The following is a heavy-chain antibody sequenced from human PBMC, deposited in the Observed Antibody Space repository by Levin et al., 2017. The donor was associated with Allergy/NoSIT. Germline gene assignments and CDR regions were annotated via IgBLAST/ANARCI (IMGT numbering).Heavy chain of an antibody. J-gene: IGHJ4*02. V-gene: IGHV3-73*01. CDR1: GFTFSGSA. Sequence: GESLKISCAASGFTFSGSAIHWVRQASGKGLEWVGRIRTKANNYATEYAASVKGRFTISRDDSKNTAYLQMNSLETEDTAVYYCARRIADPSSLDYWGQGTLVTVSS. CDR2: IRTKANNYAT. CDR3: ARRIADPSSLDY.